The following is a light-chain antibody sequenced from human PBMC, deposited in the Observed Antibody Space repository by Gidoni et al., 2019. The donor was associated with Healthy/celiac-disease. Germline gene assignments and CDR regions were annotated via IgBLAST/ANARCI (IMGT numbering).Light chain of an antibody. CDR2: GAS. J-gene: IGKJ4*01. CDR1: QSVSSN. CDR3: QQYNNWPPLT. V-gene: IGKV3-15*01. Sequence: EILMPQSPATLSVSPGERATLSCRASQSVSSNLAWSQQKPGQAPRLLLYGASPRATGSPARFSGRGSGTEFTLTISSRQSEDVAVDYCQQYNNWPPLTFGGGTKVEIK.